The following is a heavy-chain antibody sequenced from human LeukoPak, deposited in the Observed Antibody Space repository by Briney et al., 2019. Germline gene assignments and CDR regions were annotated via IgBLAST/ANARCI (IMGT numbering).Heavy chain of an antibody. D-gene: IGHD5-24*01. CDR1: GGSISSYY. V-gene: IGHV4-59*01. J-gene: IGHJ3*02. CDR3: AREISVEMATISHLEGAFDI. Sequence: SETLSLTCTVSGGSISSYYWSWIRQPPGKGLEWIGYIYYSGSTNYNPSLKSRVTISVDTSKNQFSLKLSSVTAADTAVYYCAREISVEMATISHLEGAFDIWGQGTMVTVSS. CDR2: IYYSGST.